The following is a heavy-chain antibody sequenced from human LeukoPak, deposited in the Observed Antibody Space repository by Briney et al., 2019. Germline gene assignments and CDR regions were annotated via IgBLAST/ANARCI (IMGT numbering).Heavy chain of an antibody. CDR1: GGSISSSSYY. CDR2: IYYSGST. CDR3: ARDPADYGDYDAFDI. V-gene: IGHV4-61*01. J-gene: IGHJ3*02. Sequence: SETLSLTRTVSGGSISSSSYYWGWIRQPPGKGLEWIGYIYYSGSTNYNPSLKSRVTISVDTSKNQFSLKLSSVTAADTAVYYCARDPADYGDYDAFDIWGQGTMVTVSS. D-gene: IGHD4-17*01.